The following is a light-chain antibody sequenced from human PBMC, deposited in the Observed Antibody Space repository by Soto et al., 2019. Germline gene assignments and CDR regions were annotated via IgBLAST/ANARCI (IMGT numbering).Light chain of an antibody. CDR2: EVS. CDR3: CSYAGSTTLYV. V-gene: IGLV2-23*02. CDR1: SSDVGSYSL. Sequence: QSVLTQPASVSGSPGQSITISCTGTSSDVGSYSLVSWYQQHPGKAPKLMIYEVSKRPSGVSNRFSGSKSGNTASLTISGLQAEDEADYYCCSYAGSTTLYVFGSGTKVPVL. J-gene: IGLJ1*01.